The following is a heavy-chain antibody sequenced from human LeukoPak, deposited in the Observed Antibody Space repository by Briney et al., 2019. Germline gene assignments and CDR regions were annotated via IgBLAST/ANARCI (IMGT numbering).Heavy chain of an antibody. CDR1: GFSFSAYS. CDR2: ISGTSMYI. J-gene: IGHJ4*02. Sequence: WGSLRLSCAASGFSFSAYSMNWVPQAPGKGLQWVSSISGTSMYIDSADSVRGRFTISSHTAKTSLYLQMSSLRAEGTAVYYCATVVAGFYWGQGTLVTVS. CDR3: ATVVAGFY. V-gene: IGHV3-21*01. D-gene: IGHD2-15*01.